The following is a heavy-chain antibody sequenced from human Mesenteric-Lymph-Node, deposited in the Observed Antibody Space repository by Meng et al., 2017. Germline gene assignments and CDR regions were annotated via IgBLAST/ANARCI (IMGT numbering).Heavy chain of an antibody. CDR2: ISYDGSTQ. Sequence: QVQLVESGGGVVLPGGSLRLSCAASGFTFSNSDMHWVRQAPGKGLEWVAVISYDGSTQYSTDFVKGRFTISRDNSENTLYLQMNSLRPEDTAVYYWAKYHKSSGWYDYFDYSVQGTLVTVSS. V-gene: IGHV3-30*18. CDR3: AKYHKSSGWYDYFDY. CDR1: GFTFSNSD. J-gene: IGHJ4*02. D-gene: IGHD6-19*01.